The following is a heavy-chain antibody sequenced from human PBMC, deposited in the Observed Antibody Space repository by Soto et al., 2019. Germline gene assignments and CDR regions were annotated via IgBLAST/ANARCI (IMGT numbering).Heavy chain of an antibody. CDR3: ARESSSSCHDY. J-gene: IGHJ4*02. CDR2: ISAYNGNT. CDR1: GYSFTSFG. Sequence: ASVKVSCKASGYSFTSFGISWMRQAPGQGLEWVGWISAYNGNTNYAQKLQGRVTMTTDTSTSTAYMELRSLRSDDTAVYYCARESSSSCHDYWGQGTLVTVSS. V-gene: IGHV1-18*01. D-gene: IGHD6-13*01.